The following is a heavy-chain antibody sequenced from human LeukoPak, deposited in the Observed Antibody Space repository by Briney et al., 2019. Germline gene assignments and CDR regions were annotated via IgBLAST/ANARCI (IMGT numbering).Heavy chain of an antibody. Sequence: GGSLRLSCAASRFPFNSYAMLWVPHSTGKALEWVTAISGDGVGTSYAESVKGCFTIDRDNSKHTLHLRMNSLRPEDTSVYYCAKDHRNQVAAGYYFQHWGQGTLVTVSS. J-gene: IGHJ4*02. V-gene: IGHV3-23*01. CDR3: AKDHRNQVAAGYYFQH. CDR1: RFPFNSYA. CDR2: ISGDGVGT. D-gene: IGHD1-14*01.